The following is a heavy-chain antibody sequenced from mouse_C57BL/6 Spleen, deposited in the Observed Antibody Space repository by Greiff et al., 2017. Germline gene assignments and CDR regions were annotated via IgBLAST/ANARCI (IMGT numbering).Heavy chain of an antibody. CDR3: AREMAAQD. CDR1: GYAFSSSW. J-gene: IGHJ3*01. CDR2: IYPGDGDT. V-gene: IGHV1-82*01. Sequence: VKLQESGPELVKPGASVKISCKASGYAFSSSWMNWVKQRPGKGLEWIGRIYPGDGDTNYNGKFKGKATLTADKSSSTAYMQHSSLTSEDSAVNFCAREMAAQDGGQGTLVTVSA. D-gene: IGHD1-3*01.